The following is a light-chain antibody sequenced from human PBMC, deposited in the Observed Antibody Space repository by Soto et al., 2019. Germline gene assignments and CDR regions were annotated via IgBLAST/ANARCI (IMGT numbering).Light chain of an antibody. V-gene: IGKV1-5*03. CDR3: QQYGSSPRT. Sequence: DIQMTQSASTLSASVGDRVTITCLASQSISSWLAWYQQKPGKAPKLMIYKASGLESGVPSRFSGSGSGTDCTLTITRLEPEDVTVYYCQQYGSSPRTLGQGTRLEIK. J-gene: IGKJ5*01. CDR2: KAS. CDR1: QSISSW.